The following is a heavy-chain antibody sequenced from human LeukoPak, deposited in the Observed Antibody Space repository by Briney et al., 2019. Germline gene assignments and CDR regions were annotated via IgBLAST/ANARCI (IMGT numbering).Heavy chain of an antibody. CDR1: GFTFSSHS. J-gene: IGHJ4*02. CDR3: AKDQGYYDSSGNFDY. Sequence: PGGSLRLSCAASGFTFSSHSMNWVRQAPGKGLEWISSISSSGSHIFQVDSVKGRFTISRDNSKNTLYLQMNSLRAEDTAVYYCAKDQGYYDSSGNFDYWGQGTLVTVSS. CDR2: ISSSGSHI. D-gene: IGHD3-22*01. V-gene: IGHV3-21*01.